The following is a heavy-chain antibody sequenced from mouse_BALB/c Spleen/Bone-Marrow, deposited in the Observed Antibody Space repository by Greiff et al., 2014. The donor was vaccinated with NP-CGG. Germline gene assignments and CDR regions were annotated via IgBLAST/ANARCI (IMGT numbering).Heavy chain of an antibody. CDR3: ARGYGNYRAWFAY. CDR2: ISYSDST. V-gene: IGHV3-8*02. D-gene: IGHD2-1*01. J-gene: IGHJ3*01. CDR1: GDSITSGY. Sequence: VQLKESGPSLVKPSQTLSLTCSVTGDSITSGYWNWIRKFPGNKLEYMGYISYSDSTYYNPSLKSRISIIRDTSKNQYYLQLNSVTTEDTATYYCARGYGNYRAWFAYWGQGTLVTVSA.